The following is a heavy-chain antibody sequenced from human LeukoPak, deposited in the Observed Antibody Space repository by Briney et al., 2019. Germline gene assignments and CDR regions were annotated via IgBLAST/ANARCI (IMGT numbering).Heavy chain of an antibody. V-gene: IGHV3-7*02. Sequence: PGESLRHSCVGSGFTFRCHWISWVRQAPWKGVVWVANIKQDGSEKYYVDSVKGRFTISRDNARNSLYLQMNSLRVEDTAVYHCARGYYYDSVVDAFDIWGQGTMVTVSS. CDR2: IKQDGSEK. D-gene: IGHD3-22*01. J-gene: IGHJ3*02. CDR1: GFTFRCHW. CDR3: ARGYYYDSVVDAFDI.